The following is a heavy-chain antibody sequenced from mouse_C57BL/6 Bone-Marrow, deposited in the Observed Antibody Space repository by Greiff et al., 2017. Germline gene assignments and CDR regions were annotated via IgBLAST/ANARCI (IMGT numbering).Heavy chain of an antibody. V-gene: IGHV1-4*01. J-gene: IGHJ3*01. CDR3: AGYGNPFAY. CDR1: GYTFTSYT. D-gene: IGHD2-1*01. CDR2: INPSSGYT. Sequence: QVQLQQSGAELARPGASVKMSCKASGYTFTSYTMHWVKQRPGQGLEWIGYINPSSGYTKYNQKFKGKATLTADKSSSTAYMELRSLTSEDSAVYFCAGYGNPFAYWGQGTLVTVSA.